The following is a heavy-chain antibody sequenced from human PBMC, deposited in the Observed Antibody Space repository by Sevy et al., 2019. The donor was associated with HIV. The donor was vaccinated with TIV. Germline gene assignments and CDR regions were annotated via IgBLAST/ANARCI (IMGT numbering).Heavy chain of an antibody. CDR3: VREGGDCSGGSCYLTYYYYGMDV. J-gene: IGHJ6*02. CDR2: ISYDGSNK. Sequence: GGSLRLSCAASGFTFSSYAMHWVRQAPGKGLEWVAVISYDGSNKYYADSVKGRFTISRDNSKNTLYLQMNSLRAEDTAVYYCVREGGDCSGGSCYLTYYYYGMDVWGQGTTVTVSS. D-gene: IGHD2-15*01. CDR1: GFTFSSYA. V-gene: IGHV3-30-3*01.